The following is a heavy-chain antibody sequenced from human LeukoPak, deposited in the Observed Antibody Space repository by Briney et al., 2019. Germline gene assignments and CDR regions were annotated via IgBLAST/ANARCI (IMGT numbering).Heavy chain of an antibody. J-gene: IGHJ4*02. CDR3: ATTTSSSWSPFDY. Sequence: GGPLRLSGLASGFNFYSFTMNWVRKAPGKGWEGVSYISSGGATIYYRDSVKGRFTISRDNAKNSLYLQMNNLRVEDSGVYYCATTTSSSWSPFDYWGQGTLVAVSS. CDR1: GFNFYSFT. CDR2: ISSGGATI. D-gene: IGHD6-13*01. V-gene: IGHV3-48*04.